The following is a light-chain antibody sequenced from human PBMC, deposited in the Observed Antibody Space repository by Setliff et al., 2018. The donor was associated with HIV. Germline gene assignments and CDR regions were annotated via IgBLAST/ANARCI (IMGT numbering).Light chain of an antibody. CDR2: DVS. CDR3: SSYTSSNTYV. V-gene: IGLV2-14*03. CDR1: SSDVGVYNF. Sequence: QSALAQPASVSGSPGQSITISCTGTSSDVGVYNFVSWYQQHPGKAPKLIIYDVSNRPSGVSYRFSASKSGNTASLTISGLQAEDEADYYCSSYTSSNTYVFGTGTKVTVL. J-gene: IGLJ1*01.